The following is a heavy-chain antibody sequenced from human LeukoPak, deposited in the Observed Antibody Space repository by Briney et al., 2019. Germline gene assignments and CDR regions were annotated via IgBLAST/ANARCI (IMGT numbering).Heavy chain of an antibody. J-gene: IGHJ4*02. V-gene: IGHV3-74*01. CDR1: GFTFSSSW. CDR2: INSDGRT. CDR3: ATKPDS. Sequence: PGGSLRLSCAASGFTFSSSWMHWVRQTPGKGLVWVSRINSDGRTNYADSVKGRFTISRDNAKNTLYLQMDSLRAEDTAVYYCATKPDSWGQGTLVTVSS.